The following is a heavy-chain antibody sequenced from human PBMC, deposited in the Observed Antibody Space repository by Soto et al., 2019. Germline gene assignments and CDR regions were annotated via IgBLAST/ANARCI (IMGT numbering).Heavy chain of an antibody. CDR1: GFTFNSYW. Sequence: EVHLVESGGGLVQPGGSPRLSCATSGFTFNSYWMNWVRQAPGKGLEWVANIKEDESERYYVDSVKGRFTISRDNAKNSLFLQMSSLRAEDTAVYYCAKSISATGYDYWGQGTLVTVSS. V-gene: IGHV3-7*03. J-gene: IGHJ4*02. CDR3: AKSISATGYDY. D-gene: IGHD6-13*01. CDR2: IKEDESER.